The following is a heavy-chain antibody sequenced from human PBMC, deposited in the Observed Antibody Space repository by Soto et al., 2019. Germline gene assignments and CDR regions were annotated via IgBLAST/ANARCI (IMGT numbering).Heavy chain of an antibody. CDR2: IYYSGST. V-gene: IGHV4-59*12. Sequence: PSETLSLTCTVSGGSIGSYYWSWIRQPPGKGLEWIGYIYYSGSTNYNPSLKSRVTISVDTSKNQFSLKLSSVTAADTAVYYCARAEGYCSSTSCRQIDYWGQGTLVTVSS. CDR1: GGSIGSYY. CDR3: ARAEGYCSSTSCRQIDY. D-gene: IGHD2-2*01. J-gene: IGHJ4*02.